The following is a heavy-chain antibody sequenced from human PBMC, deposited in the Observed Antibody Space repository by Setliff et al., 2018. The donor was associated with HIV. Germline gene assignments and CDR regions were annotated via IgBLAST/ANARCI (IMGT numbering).Heavy chain of an antibody. CDR1: GGSISGSSYF. J-gene: IGHJ5*02. V-gene: IGHV4-39*01. CDR2: ISYSGST. D-gene: IGHD3-10*01. Sequence: LSLTCTVSGGSISGSSYFLAWIRQPPGRGLEWIGSISYSGSTSYNPSLKSRVTISLDTSKNQFSLKLSSVTAADTAVYYCATYADRESNRFDPWGQGILVTVS. CDR3: ATYADRESNRFDP.